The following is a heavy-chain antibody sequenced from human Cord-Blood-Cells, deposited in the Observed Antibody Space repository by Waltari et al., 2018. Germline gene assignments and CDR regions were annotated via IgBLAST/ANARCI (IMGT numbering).Heavy chain of an antibody. V-gene: IGHV4-34*01. CDR1: GGSFSGYY. Sequence: QVQLQQWGAGLLKPSETLSLTCAVYGGSFSGYYWSWIRQPPGKGREWIGEIKNSGSTNYNPSRKSRVTRSVDTSKNQFSLKLSSVTAADTAVYYCACSEGYWGQGTLVTVSS. CDR3: ACSEGY. CDR2: IKNSGST. J-gene: IGHJ4*02.